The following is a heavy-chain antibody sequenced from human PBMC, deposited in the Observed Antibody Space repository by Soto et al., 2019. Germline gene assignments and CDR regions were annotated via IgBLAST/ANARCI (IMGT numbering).Heavy chain of an antibody. V-gene: IGHV1-3*01. J-gene: IGHJ3*02. Sequence: GASVKVSCKASGYTFTSYAMHWVRQAPGQRLEWMGWINAGNGNTKYSQKFQGRVTITRDTSASTAYMELSSLRSEDTAVYHCAREGPSGSYPWAAFDIWGQGTMVTVSS. CDR3: AREGPSGSYPWAAFDI. CDR2: INAGNGNT. CDR1: GYTFTSYA. D-gene: IGHD3-10*01.